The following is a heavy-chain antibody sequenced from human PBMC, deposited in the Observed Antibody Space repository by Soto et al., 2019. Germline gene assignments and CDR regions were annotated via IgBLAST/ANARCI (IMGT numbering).Heavy chain of an antibody. CDR2: ISGSGGST. D-gene: IGHD6-13*01. V-gene: IGHV3-23*01. Sequence: EVQLLESGGGLVQPGGSLRLSCAASGFTFSNYAVTWVRQAPGKGLEWVSTISGSGGSTYYADSVKGRFTISRDNSKNTLYLQMNSLRAEDTAVYYCENAQGSSWYEIDYWGQGTLVTVSS. CDR1: GFTFSNYA. J-gene: IGHJ4*02. CDR3: ENAQGSSWYEIDY.